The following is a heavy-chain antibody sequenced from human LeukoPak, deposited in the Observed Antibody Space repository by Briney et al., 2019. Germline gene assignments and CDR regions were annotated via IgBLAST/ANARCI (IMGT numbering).Heavy chain of an antibody. J-gene: IGHJ4*02. CDR2: ISADNGNT. CDR1: GYTLTSYG. V-gene: IGHV1-18*01. Sequence: ASVTVTCKGSGYTLTSYGISWVRQAPGKGLEWMGWISADNGNTNYAQKLQGRVTMTTDTSTSTAYMELRSLRSDDTAVYYCARVYSSPPSDYWGQGALVTVSS. D-gene: IGHD6-13*01. CDR3: ARVYSSPPSDY.